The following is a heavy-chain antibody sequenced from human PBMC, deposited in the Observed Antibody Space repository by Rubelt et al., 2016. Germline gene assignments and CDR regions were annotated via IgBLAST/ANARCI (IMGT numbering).Heavy chain of an antibody. CDR3: ARGRVVVDLTGYYYFDY. CDR1: GGSFSGYY. J-gene: IGHJ4*02. D-gene: IGHD3-9*01. Sequence: QVQLQQWGAGLLKPSETLSLTCAVYGGSFSGYYWSWIRQPPGKGLEWIGEINHSGSTNYNPSLKSRVIISVDTSMTQLSLRLSSVTAADTAVYYCARGRVVVDLTGYYYFDYWGQGTLVTVSS. V-gene: IGHV4-34*01. CDR2: INHSGST.